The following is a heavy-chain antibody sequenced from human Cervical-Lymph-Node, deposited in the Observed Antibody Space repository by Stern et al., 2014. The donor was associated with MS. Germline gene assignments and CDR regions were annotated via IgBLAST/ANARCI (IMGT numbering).Heavy chain of an antibody. D-gene: IGHD2-8*01. CDR2: ISNDGSNK. J-gene: IGHJ4*02. V-gene: IGHV3-30*03. CDR3: ALPGHFYTNAPDY. CDR1: GFAFASYD. Sequence: VQLVESGGGVVQPGGSLRLSCATSGFAFASYDLHWVRPAPGKGLEGVAFISNDGSNKYYADSLKDRFIVSRDYSKKTLNLQINSLRREDTAVYYCALPGHFYTNAPDYWGQGTLVTVSS.